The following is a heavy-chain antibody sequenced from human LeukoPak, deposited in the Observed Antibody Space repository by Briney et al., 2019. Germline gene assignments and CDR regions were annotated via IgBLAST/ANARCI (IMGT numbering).Heavy chain of an antibody. Sequence: GGSLRLSCAASGFTFSSSAMSWVRQAPGKGLEWVSYIDSNSYTIYYADSVRGRFTISRDNAENSLYLQMDGLREEDAAVYYCARAPMIRGVITSFDQWGQGTLVTVRS. J-gene: IGHJ4*02. V-gene: IGHV3-48*02. D-gene: IGHD3-10*01. CDR3: ARAPMIRGVITSFDQ. CDR1: GFTFSSSA. CDR2: IDSNSYTI.